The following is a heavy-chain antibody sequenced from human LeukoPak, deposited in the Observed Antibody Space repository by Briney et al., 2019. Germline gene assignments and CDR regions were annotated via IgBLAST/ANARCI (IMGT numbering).Heavy chain of an antibody. J-gene: IGHJ5*02. CDR1: GFTFRNYW. V-gene: IGHV3-7*01. CDR2: IRTDGSQK. D-gene: IGHD3-10*01. Sequence: GGSLRLSCAASGFTFRNYWMSWVRQAPGKGLEWVANIRTDGSQKYYVDSVGGRFAISRDNAKSSLYLQMNSLRVEDTAVYHCARDWDGSGTVFDLWGQGTLVIVSS. CDR3: ARDWDGSGTVFDL.